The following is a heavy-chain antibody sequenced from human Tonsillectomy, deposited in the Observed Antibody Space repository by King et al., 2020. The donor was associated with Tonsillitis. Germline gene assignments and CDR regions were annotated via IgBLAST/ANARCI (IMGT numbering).Heavy chain of an antibody. V-gene: IGHV3-9*01. CDR3: AKDRRAYGMDV. Sequence: VQLVESGGGLVQPGRSLRLSCAASGFTFDDYAMHWVRQAPGKGLEWVSGISWNSGSIDYADSVKGRFTISRQNAKNSLYLRMNSLRAEDTAVYYCAKDRRAYGMDVWGQGTTVTVSS. CDR2: ISWNSGSI. CDR1: GFTFDDYA. J-gene: IGHJ6*02.